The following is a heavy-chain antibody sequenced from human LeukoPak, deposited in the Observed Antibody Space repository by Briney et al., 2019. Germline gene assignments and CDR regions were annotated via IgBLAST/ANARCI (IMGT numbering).Heavy chain of an antibody. V-gene: IGHV4-59*01. CDR2: IYDSGST. J-gene: IGHJ6*03. CDR1: GGSISSFY. D-gene: IGHD2-15*01. Sequence: SETLSLTCTVSGGSISSFYWSWIRQPPGKGLEYIGYIYDSGSTNYNPSLKSRVTISVDTSKNQFSLKLTSVTAADTAVYHCARNGRYCSGGGCSGYYYYMDVWGKGTTVTVSS. CDR3: ARNGRYCSGGGCSGYYYYMDV.